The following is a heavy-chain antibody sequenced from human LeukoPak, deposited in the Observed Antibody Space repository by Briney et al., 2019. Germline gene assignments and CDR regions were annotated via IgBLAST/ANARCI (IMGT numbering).Heavy chain of an antibody. CDR3: ARDRDYDFWSGGFDY. D-gene: IGHD3-3*01. CDR1: GYTFTSYG. J-gene: IGHJ4*02. Sequence: ASVKVSCKASGYTFTSYGISWVRQAPGQGLEWMGWISAYNGNTNYAQKLQGRVTMTTDTSTSTAYMEVRSLRSDDTAVYYCARDRDYDFWSGGFDYWGQGTLVTVSS. CDR2: ISAYNGNT. V-gene: IGHV1-18*01.